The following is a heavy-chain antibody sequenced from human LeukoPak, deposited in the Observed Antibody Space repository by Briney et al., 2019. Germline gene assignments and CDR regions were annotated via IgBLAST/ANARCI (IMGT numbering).Heavy chain of an antibody. D-gene: IGHD3-10*01. CDR2: ISGSGGST. CDR3: AKVRTRTMVRGVPPSDY. CDR1: GFTFSSYA. J-gene: IGHJ4*02. Sequence: SGGSLRLSCAASGFTFSSYAMSWLRQAPGKGLEWVSAISGSGGSTYYADSVKGRFTISRDNSKNTLYLQMNSLRTEDTAVYYCAKVRTRTMVRGVPPSDYWGQGTLVTVSS. V-gene: IGHV3-23*01.